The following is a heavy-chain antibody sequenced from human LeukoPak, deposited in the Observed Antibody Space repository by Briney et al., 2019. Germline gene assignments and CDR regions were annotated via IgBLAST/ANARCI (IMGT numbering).Heavy chain of an antibody. V-gene: IGHV3-74*01. CDR2: TNSDGSST. J-gene: IGHJ4*02. D-gene: IGHD5-24*01. CDR3: AREREMATIVGGY. CDR1: GFTFSSYW. Sequence: GGSLRLSCAASGFTFSSYWMHWVRQAPGKGLVWVSRTNSDGSSTSYADSVKGRFTISRDNAKNTLYLQMNSLRAEDTAVYYCAREREMATIVGGYWGQGTLVTVSS.